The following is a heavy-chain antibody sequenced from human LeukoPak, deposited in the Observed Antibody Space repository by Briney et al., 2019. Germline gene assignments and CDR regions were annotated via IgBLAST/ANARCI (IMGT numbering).Heavy chain of an antibody. CDR1: GGSFSGYY. V-gene: IGHV4-34*01. CDR2: INHSGST. CDR3: ARSPNYCSSTSCYAQGLDY. D-gene: IGHD2-2*01. Sequence: PSETLSLTCAVYGGSFSGYYWSWIRQPPGKGREWIGEINHSGSTNYNPSLKSRVTISVDTPKNQFSLKLSSVTAADTAVYYCARSPNYCSSTSCYAQGLDYWGQGTLVTVSS. J-gene: IGHJ4*02.